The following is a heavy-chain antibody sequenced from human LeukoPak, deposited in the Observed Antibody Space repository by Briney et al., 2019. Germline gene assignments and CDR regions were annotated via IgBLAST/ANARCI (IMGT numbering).Heavy chain of an antibody. V-gene: IGHV3-30-3*01. J-gene: IGHJ3*02. CDR1: GFTFSSYA. Sequence: GRSLRLSCAASGFTFSSYAMHWVRQAPGKGLEWVAVISYDGSNKYYADSVKGRFTISRDNSENTLYLQMNSLRAEDTAVYYCARDPSPYTIFGVPIPFDAFDIWGQGTMVTVSS. D-gene: IGHD3-3*01. CDR3: ARDPSPYTIFGVPIPFDAFDI. CDR2: ISYDGSNK.